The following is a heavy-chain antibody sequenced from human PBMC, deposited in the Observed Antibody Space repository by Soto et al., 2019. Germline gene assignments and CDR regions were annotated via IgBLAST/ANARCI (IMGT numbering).Heavy chain of an antibody. D-gene: IGHD6-13*01. CDR3: AKDTYSSSWYF. CDR1: GFTSINYA. CDR2: ISNRGSDT. V-gene: IGHV3-23*01. J-gene: IGHJ4*02. Sequence: EVQLLESGGGLVQPGGSLRLSCAGSGFTSINYAMTWVRQAPGKGLEWVSSISNRGSDTYYVDSVKGRFTISRDNSKNTLYLQMNSLRAEDTAVYYCAKDTYSSSWYFWGPGTLVTVSS.